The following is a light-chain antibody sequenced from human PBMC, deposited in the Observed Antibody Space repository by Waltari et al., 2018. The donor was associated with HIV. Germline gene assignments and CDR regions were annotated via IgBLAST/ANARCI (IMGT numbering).Light chain of an antibody. J-gene: IGLJ1*01. CDR1: SSNIGKNS. V-gene: IGLV1-44*01. Sequence: QSVLTQPPSASGTPGQRVTISCSGSSSNIGKNSVHWYQQLPGAAPKVLIYINHHRPSRVPDLFSGSTSGTSPALAFSGIQSGDEATYSCEGLHATLNGFVFGTETRVTVL. CDR2: INH. CDR3: EGLHATLNGFV.